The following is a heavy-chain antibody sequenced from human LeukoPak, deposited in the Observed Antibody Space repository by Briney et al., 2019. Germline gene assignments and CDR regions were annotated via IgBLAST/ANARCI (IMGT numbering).Heavy chain of an antibody. CDR3: AKEAPRPVRGFISVYFDY. Sequence: GGSLRLSCAASGFTFSSYAMTWVRQAPGKGLEWVSGISGNALSTYYADSVKGRFTISRDNSKATLYLQMNTLRAEDTAVYYCAKEAPRPVRGFISVYFDYWGQGTLVTVSS. CDR2: ISGNALST. CDR1: GFTFSSYA. V-gene: IGHV3-23*01. J-gene: IGHJ4*02. D-gene: IGHD3-10*02.